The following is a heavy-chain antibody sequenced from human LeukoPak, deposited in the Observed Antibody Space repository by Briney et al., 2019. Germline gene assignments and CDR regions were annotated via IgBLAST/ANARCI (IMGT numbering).Heavy chain of an antibody. CDR1: GYSFTSYW. CDR3: ARPPYDSSGYRAFDI. V-gene: IGHV5-51*01. D-gene: IGHD3-22*01. Sequence: GESLKISCKGSGYSFTSYWIGWVRQMPGKGLEWMGIIYPGDSDTRYSPSFQGQVTISADKSISTAYLQWSSLKASDTAMYYCARPPYDSSGYRAFDIWGQGTMATVSS. CDR2: IYPGDSDT. J-gene: IGHJ3*02.